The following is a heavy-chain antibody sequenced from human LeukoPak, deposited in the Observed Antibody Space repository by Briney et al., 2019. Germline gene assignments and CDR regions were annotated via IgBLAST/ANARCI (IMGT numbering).Heavy chain of an antibody. CDR2: INGIGGST. V-gene: IGHV3-23*01. Sequence: PGGSLRLSCAASGFTFSSYAMSWVRQASGKGLEWVSAINGIGGSTYYADSVKGRFIISRDNSKNTVYLQMNSLRGEDTAVYYCAAGIGWKPYYYYYYMDVWGKGTTVTVSS. CDR3: AAGIGWKPYYYYYYMDV. D-gene: IGHD6-19*01. J-gene: IGHJ6*03. CDR1: GFTFSSYA.